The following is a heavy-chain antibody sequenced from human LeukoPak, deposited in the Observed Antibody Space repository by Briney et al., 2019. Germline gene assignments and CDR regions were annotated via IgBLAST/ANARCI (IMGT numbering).Heavy chain of an antibody. Sequence: GGSLRLSCAASGFTFTSYWMHWVRQAPGKGLVWVSLINSDGSTTKYADSVKGRFTMSRDNAKNTLYLEMNSLRGEDTAVYYCATGGGSGWYHFEYWGQGTLVTVSS. CDR3: ATGGGSGWYHFEY. J-gene: IGHJ4*02. CDR1: GFTFTSYW. D-gene: IGHD6-19*01. V-gene: IGHV3-74*03. CDR2: INSDGSTT.